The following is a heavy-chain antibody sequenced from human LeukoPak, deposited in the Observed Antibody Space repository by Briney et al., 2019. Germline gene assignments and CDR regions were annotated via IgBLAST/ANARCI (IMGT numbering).Heavy chain of an antibody. CDR2: IIPILGIA. J-gene: IGHJ6*03. D-gene: IGHD3-3*01. CDR3: ARAPRYDFWSGYYYYYYYMDV. V-gene: IGHV1-69*04. CDR1: GGTFSSYA. Sequence: GASVKVSCKASGGTFSSYAISWVRQAPGQGLEWMGRIIPILGIANYAQKFQGRVTITADKSTSTAYMELSSLRSEDTAVYYCARAPRYDFWSGYYYYYYYMDVWGKGTTVTVSS.